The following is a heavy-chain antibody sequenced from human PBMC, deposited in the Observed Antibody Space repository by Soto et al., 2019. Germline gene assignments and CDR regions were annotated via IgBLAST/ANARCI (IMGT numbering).Heavy chain of an antibody. J-gene: IGHJ4*02. D-gene: IGHD3-16*01. V-gene: IGHV3-7*01. Sequence: GGSLRLSCAVAGFNVMSYWMSWVRQAPGKGLEWVASIKEDGSEIYYLQSVRGRFSISRDSAGNALHLTMNYLSAEDTGVYFCARDIGFDYVNWGQGTLVTASS. CDR1: GFNVMSYW. CDR2: IKEDGSEI. CDR3: ARDIGFDYVN.